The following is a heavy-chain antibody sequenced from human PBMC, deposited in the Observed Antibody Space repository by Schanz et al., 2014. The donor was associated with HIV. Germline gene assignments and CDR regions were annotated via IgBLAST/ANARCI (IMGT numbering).Heavy chain of an antibody. CDR1: GFTLTDHY. J-gene: IGHJ4*02. D-gene: IGHD3-10*01. CDR2: ISVNGATR. CDR3: ARVFGRTYGLPEY. Sequence: VQLVESGGGFVKPGGSLRLSCAASGFTLTDHYMSWIRQAPGKGLEWLSYISVNGATREYADSVNGRFTISRDNARTSLYLQMNSLRAEDTAVYYCARVFGRTYGLPEYWGQGTLVTVSS. V-gene: IGHV3-11*01.